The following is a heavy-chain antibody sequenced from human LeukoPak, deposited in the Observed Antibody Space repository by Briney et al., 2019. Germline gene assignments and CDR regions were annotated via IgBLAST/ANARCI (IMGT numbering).Heavy chain of an antibody. J-gene: IGHJ4*02. Sequence: ASVKVSCKASGYTFTSYGISWVRQAPGQGLEWMGWISAYNGNTNYAQKLQGRVTMTTDTSTSTAYMELRSLRSDDTAVYYCARFRRDVNGGWYFDYWGQGTLVTVSS. CDR1: GYTFTSYG. CDR3: ARFRRDVNGGWYFDY. CDR2: ISAYNGNT. V-gene: IGHV1-18*01.